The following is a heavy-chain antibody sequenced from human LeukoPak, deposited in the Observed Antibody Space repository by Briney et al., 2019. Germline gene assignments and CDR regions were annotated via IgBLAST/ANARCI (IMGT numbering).Heavy chain of an antibody. J-gene: IGHJ4*02. CDR2: ISAYNGNT. CDR1: GYTFTSYG. V-gene: IGHV1-18*01. D-gene: IGHD5-12*01. Sequence: ASVKVSCKASGYTFTSYGISWVRQAPGQGLEWMGWISAYNGNTNYAQKFQGRVSMARDTSTSTVYMELSSLGSDDTAVYFCARQNSGSSEPFDYWGQGTLVIVSS. CDR3: ARQNSGSSEPFDY.